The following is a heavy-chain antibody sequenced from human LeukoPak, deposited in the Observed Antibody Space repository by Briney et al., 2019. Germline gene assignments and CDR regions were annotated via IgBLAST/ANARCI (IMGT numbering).Heavy chain of an antibody. CDR2: IYYSGTT. CDR1: GGSISPLY. CDR3: ARGGVAAKYYFDS. V-gene: IGHV4-59*11. J-gene: IGHJ4*02. Sequence: SETLSLTCTVSGGSISPLYWSWNRQPPGKGLEFIGYIYYSGTTNYNPSLKSRVTLSVDTSKNQFSLKLSSVTAADTAVYYCARGGVAAKYYFDSWGQGTLVTVSS. D-gene: IGHD3-10*01.